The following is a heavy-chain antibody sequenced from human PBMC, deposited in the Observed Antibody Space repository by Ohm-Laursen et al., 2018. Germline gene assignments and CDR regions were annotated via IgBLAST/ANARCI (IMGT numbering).Heavy chain of an antibody. CDR1: GFTFSSYW. CDR3: ARCSYDFWSPDLPDY. CDR2: IKQDGSEK. J-gene: IGHJ4*02. D-gene: IGHD3-3*01. V-gene: IGHV3-7*01. Sequence: SLRLSCAAFGFTFSSYWMSWVRQAPGKGLEWVANIKQDGSEKYYVDSVKGRFTISRDNAKNSLYLQMNSLRAEDTAVYYCARCSYDFWSPDLPDYWGQGTLVTVSS.